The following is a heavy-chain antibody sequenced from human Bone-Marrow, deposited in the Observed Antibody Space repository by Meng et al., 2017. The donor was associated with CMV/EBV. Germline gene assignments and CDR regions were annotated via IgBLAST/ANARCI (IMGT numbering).Heavy chain of an antibody. V-gene: IGHV1-69*12. J-gene: IGHJ4*02. CDR3: ASPIAVAGYYFDY. CDR1: GGTFSSYA. D-gene: IGHD6-19*01. CDR2: IIPIFGTA. Sequence: VQLGLAGGEVKKPGSSVKVSCKASGGTFSSYAISWVRQAPGQGLEWMGGIIPIFGTANYAQKFQGRVTITADESTSTAYMELSSLRSEDTAVYYCASPIAVAGYYFDYWGQGTLVTVSS.